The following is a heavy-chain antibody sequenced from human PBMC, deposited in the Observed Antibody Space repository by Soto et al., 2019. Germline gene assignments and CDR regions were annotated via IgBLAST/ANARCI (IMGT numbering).Heavy chain of an antibody. V-gene: IGHV3-21*01. CDR3: VRSGTARLLRHSWFDT. CDR2: ITTSSAYI. J-gene: IGHJ5*02. D-gene: IGHD2-21*01. CDR1: GFTFNTYD. Sequence: EVQLVESGGGVVKPGGSLRLSCAASGFTFNTYDMNWVRQAPGKGLEWVSSITTSSAYIYYADSLKGRITISRDNAKNSLFLQMISLRAEDTAVYYCVRSGTARLLRHSWFDTWGQGTLVTVSS.